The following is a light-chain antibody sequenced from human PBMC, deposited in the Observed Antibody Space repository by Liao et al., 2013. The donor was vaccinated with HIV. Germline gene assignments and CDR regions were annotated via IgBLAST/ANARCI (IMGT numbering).Light chain of an antibody. CDR3: QVWDSDSDRPV. CDR1: IGSQS. Sequence: SYVLTQPPSVSVAPGQTARITCGGNIGSQSVHWYQRRPGQAPILIIFYDTERPSGIPGRFSGSNSGNTATLTINRVEAGDEADYFCQVWDSDSDRPVFGGGTKLTVL. V-gene: IGLV3-21*04. CDR2: YDT. J-gene: IGLJ3*02.